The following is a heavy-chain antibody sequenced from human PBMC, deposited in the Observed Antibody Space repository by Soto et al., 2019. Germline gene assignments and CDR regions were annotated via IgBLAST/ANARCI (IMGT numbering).Heavy chain of an antibody. Sequence: SETLSLTCAVYGGSFSGYYWIWIRQPPGKGLEWIGEINHSGSTNYNPSLKSRVTISVDTSKNQFSLKLSSVTAADTAVYYCARGFRRGYSYGRLFDYWGQGTLVTVSS. CDR3: ARGFRRGYSYGRLFDY. CDR1: GGSFSGYY. V-gene: IGHV4-34*01. J-gene: IGHJ4*02. D-gene: IGHD5-18*01. CDR2: INHSGST.